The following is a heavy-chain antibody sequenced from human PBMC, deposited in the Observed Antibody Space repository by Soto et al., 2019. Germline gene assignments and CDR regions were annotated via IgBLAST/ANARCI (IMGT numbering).Heavy chain of an antibody. Sequence: EVQLVESGGGLVKPGGSLRLSCAASGFTFINAWMNWVRQAPGKGLEWVGRIKRKTDGGTTDYAAPVKGRFTISRDDSKSTLYLQMNSLKTEDTAVYYCTTDLGFSRRYYESSGYPHWGQGTLVTVSS. J-gene: IGHJ4*02. CDR3: TTDLGFSRRYYESSGYPH. CDR2: IKRKTDGGTT. CDR1: GFTFINAW. V-gene: IGHV3-15*07. D-gene: IGHD3-22*01.